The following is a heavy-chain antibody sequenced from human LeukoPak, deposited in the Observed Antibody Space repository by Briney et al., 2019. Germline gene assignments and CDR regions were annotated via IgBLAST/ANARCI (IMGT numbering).Heavy chain of an antibody. CDR1: GYIFTDYN. CDR2: INPNSGAA. D-gene: IGHD3-10*01. J-gene: IGHJ4*02. Sequence: ASVKVSCKASGYIFTDYNIHWVRQAPGQGLEWMGWINPNSGAADYAQNFQDRVTLTRDTSISTAYMDLSRLTSNDTAVYYCARVKIFLWFGDSPKFDSWGQGTLVTVSS. V-gene: IGHV1-2*02. CDR3: ARVKIFLWFGDSPKFDS.